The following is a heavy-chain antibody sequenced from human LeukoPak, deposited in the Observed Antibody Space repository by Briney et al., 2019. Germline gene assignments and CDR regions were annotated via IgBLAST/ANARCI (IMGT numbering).Heavy chain of an antibody. D-gene: IGHD3-22*01. J-gene: IGHJ6*03. Sequence: SETLSLTCTVSGGSISSYYWSWIRQPPGKGLEWIGYIHYSGSSNYNPSLKSRVTMSVDTSKNQFSLKLSSVTAADTAVYYCARASYCYEKRNYYYYMDVWGKGTTVTASS. CDR2: IHYSGSS. CDR1: GGSISSYY. CDR3: ARASYCYEKRNYYYYMDV. V-gene: IGHV4-59*01.